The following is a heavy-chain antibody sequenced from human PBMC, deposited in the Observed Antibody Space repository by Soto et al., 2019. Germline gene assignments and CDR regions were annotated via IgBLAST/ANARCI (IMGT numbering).Heavy chain of an antibody. Sequence: GGSLRLSCAASGFTFSSSAISWVRQAPGKGLEWVSAVSANGQGIYYADSVRGRFTISRDNSKNTVFLHMDSLSAEDTAVYYCAKDRHYPRDYFHYWGQGSLVTVSS. CDR1: GFTFSSSA. D-gene: IGHD3-10*01. J-gene: IGHJ4*02. CDR3: AKDRHYPRDYFHY. V-gene: IGHV3-23*01. CDR2: VSANGQGI.